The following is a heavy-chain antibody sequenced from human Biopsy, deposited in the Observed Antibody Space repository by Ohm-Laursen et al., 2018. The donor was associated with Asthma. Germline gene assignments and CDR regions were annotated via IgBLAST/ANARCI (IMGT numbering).Heavy chain of an antibody. CDR1: GFSFDNYF. V-gene: IGHV1-46*02. Sequence: SVKVSCKASGFSFDNYFMHWVRQAPGQGLEWMGIINPSGAGTRYAEKFKGRLIVSRDASTSTAFMELRSLRSDDTAIYFCARARETTNYGDSDFDIWGQGTLTTVSS. J-gene: IGHJ4*02. D-gene: IGHD2-8*01. CDR2: INPSGAGT. CDR3: ARARETTNYGDSDFDI.